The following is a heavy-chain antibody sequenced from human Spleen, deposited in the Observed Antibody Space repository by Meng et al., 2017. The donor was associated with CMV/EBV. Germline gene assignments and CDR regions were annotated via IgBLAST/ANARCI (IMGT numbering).Heavy chain of an antibody. CDR1: GFTFSGYA. D-gene: IGHD6-13*01. CDR2: ISGSGETT. Sequence: GESLKISCAASGFTFSGYAMNWVRQAPGKGLEWVSAISGSGETTYYAASAKGRFTMSRDNSKNTLYLQMNSLRAEDTAVYYCAKGVGHRSSWYGPDQAWGQGTLVTVSS. V-gene: IGHV3-23*01. J-gene: IGHJ5*02. CDR3: AKGVGHRSSWYGPDQA.